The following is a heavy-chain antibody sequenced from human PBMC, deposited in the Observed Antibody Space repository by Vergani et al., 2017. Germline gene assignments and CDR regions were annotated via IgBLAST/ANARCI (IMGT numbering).Heavy chain of an antibody. V-gene: IGHV5-51*01. J-gene: IGHJ6*03. Sequence: EVELVQSGPEMRKPGESLKISCKGSEYSFGNYWIGWVRQMPGKGLEWMGIIYPADSDTRYSPSFQGQVTISADKSISTAYLQWSSLKASDTAMYYCARQDPYYMDVWGKGTTVTVSS. CDR3: ARQDPYYMDV. CDR2: IYPADSDT. CDR1: EYSFGNYW.